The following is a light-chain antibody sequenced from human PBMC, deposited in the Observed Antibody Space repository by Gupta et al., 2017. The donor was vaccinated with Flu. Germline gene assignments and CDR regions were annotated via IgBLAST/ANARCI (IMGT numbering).Light chain of an antibody. V-gene: IGLV2-14*04. CDR1: SSDVGGYNY. Sequence: SITISCTGTSSDVGGYNYVSWYQQHPGKAPKLMIYDVSNRPSGVSNRFSGSKSGNTASLTISGLQAEDEADYYCSSYTSSSTLAFGGGTKLTVL. J-gene: IGLJ2*01. CDR2: DVS. CDR3: SSYTSSSTLA.